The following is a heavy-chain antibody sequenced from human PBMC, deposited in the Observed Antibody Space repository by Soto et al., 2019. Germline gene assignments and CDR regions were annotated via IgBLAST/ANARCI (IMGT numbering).Heavy chain of an antibody. Sequence: QVQLVQSGAEVKKPGSSVKVSCKASGGTFSSYTISWVRQAPGQGLEWMGRIIPILGIANYAQKFQGRVTITADKSTSTAYIKLRSLRAEDTAVYYCARETAGRYYDFWIVYPYYYYYYYMDVWGKGTTVTVSS. CDR3: ARETAGRYYDFWIVYPYYYYYYYMDV. J-gene: IGHJ6*03. CDR1: GGTFSSYT. V-gene: IGHV1-69*08. CDR2: IIPILGIA. D-gene: IGHD3-3*01.